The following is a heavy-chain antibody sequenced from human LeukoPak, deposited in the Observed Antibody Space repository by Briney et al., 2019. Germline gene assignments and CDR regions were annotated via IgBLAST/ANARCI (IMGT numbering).Heavy chain of an antibody. D-gene: IGHD1-26*01. V-gene: IGHV3-30*04. CDR1: GVTFSSYA. Sequence: PGGSLRLSCAASGVTFSSYAMHWVRQAPGKGLEWVAVISYDGSNKYYADSVKGRFTISRDNSKNTLYLQMNSLRAEDTAVYYCARDGPTSGSYYLDYWGQGTLVTVSS. CDR2: ISYDGSNK. CDR3: ARDGPTSGSYYLDY. J-gene: IGHJ4*02.